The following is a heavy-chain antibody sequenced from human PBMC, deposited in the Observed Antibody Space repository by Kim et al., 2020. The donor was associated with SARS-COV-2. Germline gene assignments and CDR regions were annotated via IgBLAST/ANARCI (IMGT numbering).Heavy chain of an antibody. V-gene: IGHV4-34*01. D-gene: IGHD4-4*01. J-gene: IGHJ4*02. CDR1: GGSFSGYY. Sequence: SETLSLTCAVYGGSFSGYYWSWIRQPPGKGLEWIGEINHSGSTNYNPSLKSRVTISVDTSKNQFSLKLSSVTAADTTVYYCARGLTVTRRHFDYWGQGTLVTVSS. CDR2: INHSGST. CDR3: ARGLTVTRRHFDY.